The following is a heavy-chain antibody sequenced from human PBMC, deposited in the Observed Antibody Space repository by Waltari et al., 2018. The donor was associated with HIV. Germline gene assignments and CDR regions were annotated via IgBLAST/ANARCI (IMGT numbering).Heavy chain of an antibody. D-gene: IGHD4-17*01. CDR1: GFSFSTYS. CDR2: ISSTGTSI. J-gene: IGHJ5*02. Sequence: EVQLVESGGGSVQPGGSLRLSCIVSGFSFSTYSMNWVRQAPGKGLEWLSYISSTGTSIYYADSVKGRFTISRDNAKNSLYLQMNSLRAEDTAVYYCARDVFPYGDFVGWFDPWGQGTLVTVSS. V-gene: IGHV3-48*01. CDR3: ARDVFPYGDFVGWFDP.